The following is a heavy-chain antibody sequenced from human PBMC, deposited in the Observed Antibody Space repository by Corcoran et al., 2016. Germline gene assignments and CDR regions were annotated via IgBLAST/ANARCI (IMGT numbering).Heavy chain of an antibody. CDR2: SIPIFGTA. V-gene: IGHV1-69*06. Sequence: QVQLVQSGAEVKKPGSSVKVSCKASGGTFSSYAISWVRQAPGQGLEWMGGSIPIFGTANYAQKFQGRVTITADKSTSTAYMELSSLRSEDTAGDYCASLESTRGGWGYWGQGTLFTVSS. D-gene: IGHD3-3*01. CDR3: ASLESTRGGWGY. CDR1: GGTFSSYA. J-gene: IGHJ4*02.